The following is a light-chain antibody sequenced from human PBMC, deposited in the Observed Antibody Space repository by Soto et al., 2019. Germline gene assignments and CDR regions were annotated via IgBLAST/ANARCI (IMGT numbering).Light chain of an antibody. Sequence: QSALTQPASVSGSPGQSSTISCTGTSNDVGFYNYVSWYQQHPGKAPKLIIYEVTNRPSGVSDHFSGSKSDNTASLTISGLQAEDEADYYCSSYTIRSTWVFGGGTKLIVL. J-gene: IGLJ3*02. CDR2: EVT. CDR3: SSYTIRSTWV. CDR1: SNDVGFYNY. V-gene: IGLV2-14*01.